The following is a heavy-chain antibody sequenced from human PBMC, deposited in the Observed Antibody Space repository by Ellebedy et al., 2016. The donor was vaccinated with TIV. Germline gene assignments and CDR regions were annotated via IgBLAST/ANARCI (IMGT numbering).Heavy chain of an antibody. Sequence: GESLKISCAASGFTFSTSGMHWVRQAPGKGLEWVAVLWHDGSKKYYADSVKGRFTISRDISKNTLDLQMNSLRAEETAVYYCARARIEGGNWFDPWGQGTLVTVSS. CDR1: GFTFSTSG. CDR3: ARARIEGGNWFDP. D-gene: IGHD1-26*01. V-gene: IGHV3-33*01. CDR2: LWHDGSKK. J-gene: IGHJ5*02.